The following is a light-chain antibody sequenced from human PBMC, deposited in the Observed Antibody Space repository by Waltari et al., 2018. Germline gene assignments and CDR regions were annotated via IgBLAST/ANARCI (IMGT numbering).Light chain of an antibody. CDR2: DAS. Sequence: IVLTQSPATLSLSPGESATLSCRATQSFSTYLAWYQHKRGQAPRLLIYDASNRATGIPARFSGSGSGTDFTLTISSLEPEDFAIYYCHQRSTWPLLTFGGGTKVEIK. CDR3: HQRSTWPLLT. V-gene: IGKV3-11*01. J-gene: IGKJ4*01. CDR1: QSFSTY.